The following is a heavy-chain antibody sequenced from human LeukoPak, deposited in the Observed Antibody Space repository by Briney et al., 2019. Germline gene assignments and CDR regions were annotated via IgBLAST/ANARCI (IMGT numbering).Heavy chain of an antibody. Sequence: ASVKVSCKASGGTFSSYAISWVRQAPGQGLEWMGRIIPIFGTANYAQKFQGRVTITTDESTSTAYMELSSLRSEDTAVYYCARAFRYRYDILTGYPEFFDYWGQGTLVTVSS. V-gene: IGHV1-69*05. D-gene: IGHD3-9*01. CDR3: ARAFRYRYDILTGYPEFFDY. J-gene: IGHJ4*02. CDR2: IIPIFGTA. CDR1: GGTFSSYA.